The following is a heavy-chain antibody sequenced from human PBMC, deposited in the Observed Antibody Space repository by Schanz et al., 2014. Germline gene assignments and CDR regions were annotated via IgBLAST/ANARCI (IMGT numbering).Heavy chain of an antibody. J-gene: IGHJ6*02. Sequence: QVQLVESGGGVVQPGGSLRLSCAASGFTFSSYGMHWVRQAPGKGLEWVAFIRYDGSNNYYADSVKGRFTISRDNSKNTLYLQMNSLRAEDTAVYYCAKDDTQVNGMDVWGQGTTVTVSS. CDR3: AKDDTQVNGMDV. CDR1: GFTFSSYG. CDR2: IRYDGSNN. V-gene: IGHV3-30*02.